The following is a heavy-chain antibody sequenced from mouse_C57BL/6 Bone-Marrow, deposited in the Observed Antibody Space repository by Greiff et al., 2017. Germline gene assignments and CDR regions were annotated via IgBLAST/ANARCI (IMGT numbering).Heavy chain of an antibody. J-gene: IGHJ2*01. CDR1: GYTFTSYG. V-gene: IGHV1-81*01. CDR3: ARSGGWLLRDFDY. D-gene: IGHD2-3*01. CDR2: IYPRSGNT. Sequence: VQLQQSGAELARPGASVKLSCKASGYTFTSYGISWVKQRTGQGLEWIGEIYPRSGNTYYNEKFKGKATLTADKSSSTAYMELRGLTYEDSAVYFGARSGGWLLRDFDYWGQGTTLTVSS.